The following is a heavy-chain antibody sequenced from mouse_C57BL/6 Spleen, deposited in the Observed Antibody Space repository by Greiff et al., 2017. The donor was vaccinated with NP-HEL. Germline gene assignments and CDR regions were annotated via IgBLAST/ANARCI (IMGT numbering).Heavy chain of an antibody. CDR2: ISGGGGNT. D-gene: IGHD4-1*02. J-gene: IGHJ2*01. Sequence: EVKLVESGGGLVKPGGSLKLSCAASGFTFSSYTMSWVRQTPEKRLEWVATISGGGGNTYYPDSVKGRFTISRDTAKNTLYLQMSSLRSEDTALYYCARHQLGYFDYWGQGTTLTVSS. CDR1: GFTFSSYT. V-gene: IGHV5-9*01. CDR3: ARHQLGYFDY.